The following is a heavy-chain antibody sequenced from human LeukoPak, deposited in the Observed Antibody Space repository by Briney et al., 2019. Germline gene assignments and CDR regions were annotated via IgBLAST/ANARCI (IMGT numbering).Heavy chain of an antibody. J-gene: IGHJ5*02. D-gene: IGHD3-22*01. Sequence: ASVKVSCKASGYTFTSYGISWVRQAPGQGLEWMGWISAYNGNTNYAQKLQGRVTMTTDTSTSTAYMELRSLRSDDTAVYYCARGPTAITMIASWFDPWGQGTLVTVSS. CDR1: GYTFTSYG. V-gene: IGHV1-18*01. CDR2: ISAYNGNT. CDR3: ARGPTAITMIASWFDP.